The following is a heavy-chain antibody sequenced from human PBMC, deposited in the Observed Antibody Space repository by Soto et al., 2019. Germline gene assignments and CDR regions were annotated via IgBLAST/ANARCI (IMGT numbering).Heavy chain of an antibody. V-gene: IGHV1-3*01. CDR1: GYTFTSYA. D-gene: IGHD3-3*01. Sequence: GASVKVSCKASGYTFTSYAMHWVRQAPGQRLEWMGWINAGNGNTKYSQKFQGRVTITRDTSASTAYMELSSLRSEDTAVYYCARAGGITIFGVVKNWFDPWGQGTLVTVSS. CDR2: INAGNGNT. J-gene: IGHJ5*02. CDR3: ARAGGITIFGVVKNWFDP.